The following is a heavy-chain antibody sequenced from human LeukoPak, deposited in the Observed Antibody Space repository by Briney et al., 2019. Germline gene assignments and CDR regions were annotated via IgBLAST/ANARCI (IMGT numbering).Heavy chain of an antibody. CDR3: ARDERRYCPDSSCYPGDY. V-gene: IGHV3-21*01. Sequence: GGSLRLSCAASGFTFSDYAMKWVRQDPGRGLEWVSAISRTSAYIYYSDSVRGRFTISRDNAKNSVYLQMDSLRAEDTAVYYCARDERRYCPDSSCYPGDYWGQGTLVTVSS. D-gene: IGHD2-8*02. J-gene: IGHJ4*02. CDR2: ISRTSAYI. CDR1: GFTFSDYA.